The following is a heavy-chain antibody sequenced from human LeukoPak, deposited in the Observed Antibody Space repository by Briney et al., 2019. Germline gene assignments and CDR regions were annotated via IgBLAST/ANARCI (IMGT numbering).Heavy chain of an antibody. D-gene: IGHD3-22*01. Sequence: GGSLRLSCAASGFTFSSYSMNWVRQAPGKGLEWVSSISSSSSYIYYADSVKSRFTISRDNAKNSLYLQMNSLRAEDTAVYYCARVSSGYYDSSGYPDYWGQGTLVTVSS. V-gene: IGHV3-21*01. J-gene: IGHJ4*02. CDR3: ARVSSGYYDSSGYPDY. CDR2: ISSSSSYI. CDR1: GFTFSSYS.